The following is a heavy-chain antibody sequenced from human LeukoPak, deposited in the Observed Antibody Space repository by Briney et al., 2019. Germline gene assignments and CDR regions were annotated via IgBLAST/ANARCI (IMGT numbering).Heavy chain of an antibody. J-gene: IGHJ6*03. CDR2: IYTSGST. V-gene: IGHV4-61*02. D-gene: IGHD1-1*01. Sequence: SETLSLTCTVSGGSISSGSYYWSWTRQPAGKGLEWIGRIYTSGSTNYNPSLKSRVTISVDTSKNQYSLKLSSVTAADTAVYYCARELEGYYYYMDVWGKGTTVTVSS. CDR3: ARELEGYYYYMDV. CDR1: GGSISSGSYY.